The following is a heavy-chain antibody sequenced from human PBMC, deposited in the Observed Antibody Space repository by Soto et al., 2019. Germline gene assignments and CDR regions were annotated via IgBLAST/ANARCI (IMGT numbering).Heavy chain of an antibody. CDR3: AKDMQSTVTMADY. V-gene: IGHV3-9*01. CDR2: LSWNGGSL. CDR1: GFTFDDYA. D-gene: IGHD4-17*01. Sequence: EVQLVESGGGLVQPGRSLRLSCAASGFTFDDYAMHWVRQAPGKGLEWVSGLSWNGGSLGYADSVKGRFTISRDNAKNSLYLQMNSLRAEATALYYCAKDMQSTVTMADYWGQGTLVTVSS. J-gene: IGHJ4*02.